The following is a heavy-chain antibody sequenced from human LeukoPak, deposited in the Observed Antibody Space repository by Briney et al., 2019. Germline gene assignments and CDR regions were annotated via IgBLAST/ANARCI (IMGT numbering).Heavy chain of an antibody. CDR3: AKDGGSGMGFDP. CDR2: IRAGGGST. CDR1: GFTFSNYA. Sequence: GGSLRPSCAASGFTFSNYAMTWVRQAPGKGLEWVSGIRAGGGSTNFADSVRGRFTLSTDNSKNTLYLQMNSLRAEDAAIYYCAKDGGSGMGFDPWGQGTLVTVSS. D-gene: IGHD3-10*01. V-gene: IGHV3-23*01. J-gene: IGHJ5*02.